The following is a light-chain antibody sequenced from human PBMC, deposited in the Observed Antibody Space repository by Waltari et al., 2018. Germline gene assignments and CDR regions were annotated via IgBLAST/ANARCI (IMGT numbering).Light chain of an antibody. V-gene: IGLV3-21*04. J-gene: IGLJ3*02. Sequence: YVVTQPPSVSVAPGKTATLTCGGENIESKSVNWYQQKPGQAPVLGIFYDSDRPSGIPERFSGSNSGNTATLTISWVEAGDEADYHCQVWDDTTNSGVFGGGTRLTVL. CDR2: YDS. CDR1: NIESKS. CDR3: QVWDDTTNSGV.